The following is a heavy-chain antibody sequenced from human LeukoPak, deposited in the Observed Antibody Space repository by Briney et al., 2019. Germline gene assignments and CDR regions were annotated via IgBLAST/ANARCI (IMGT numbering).Heavy chain of an antibody. D-gene: IGHD6-19*01. CDR2: ISGSGGST. J-gene: IGHJ3*02. CDR1: GFTFSSYA. V-gene: IGHV3-23*01. Sequence: GGSLRLSCAASGFTFSSYAMSWVRQAPGKGLEWVSAISGSGGSTYYADSVKGRFTISRDNSKNTLYLQMSSLRAEDTAVYYCATTGVGSSVLWGANAFDIWGQGTIVTVSS. CDR3: ATTGVGSSVLWGANAFDI.